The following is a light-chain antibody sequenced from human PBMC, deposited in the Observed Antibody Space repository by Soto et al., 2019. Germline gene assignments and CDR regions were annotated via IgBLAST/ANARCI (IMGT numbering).Light chain of an antibody. V-gene: IGKV1-9*01. Sequence: DIQLTQSPSFLSASVGDRVTITCRASQGISSYLAWYQQKPGKAPKLLIYAASTLESGVPSRFSVSGSGTEFTLTISSLQPADSETYYSQALKTHPRTFGQGTNVEIK. J-gene: IGKJ1*01. CDR3: QALKTHPRT. CDR2: AAS. CDR1: QGISSY.